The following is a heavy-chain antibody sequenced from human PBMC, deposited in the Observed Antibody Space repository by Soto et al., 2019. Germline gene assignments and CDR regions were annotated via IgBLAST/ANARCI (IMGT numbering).Heavy chain of an antibody. J-gene: IGHJ4*02. D-gene: IGHD1-1*01. CDR2: TYYRSEWYN. CDR3: ARAGPAMSTIGALDY. CDR1: GDSVSSSSAT. V-gene: IGHV6-1*01. Sequence: QVQLQQSGPGLVKPSQTLSLTCDISGDSVSSSSATWNWIRQSPSRGLEWLGRTYYRSEWYNDYAISVKCRLTINLDTSKNQFSLHLNSVTPEDTAVYFCARAGPAMSTIGALDYWGQGTLVTGSS.